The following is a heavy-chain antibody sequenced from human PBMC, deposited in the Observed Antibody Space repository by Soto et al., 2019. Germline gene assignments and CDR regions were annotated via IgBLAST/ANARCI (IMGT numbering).Heavy chain of an antibody. Sequence: SETLSLTCTVSGGSVSSGSYYWSWIRQPPGKGLEWIGYIYYSGSTNYNPSLKSRVTISVDTSKNQFSLKLSSVTAADTAVYYCGRVNFGVVTPPPGNGSAPGGQGPLVPVPS. V-gene: IGHV4-61*01. CDR1: GGSVSSGSYY. CDR3: GRVNFGVVTPPPGNGSAP. D-gene: IGHD2-21*02. CDR2: IYYSGST. J-gene: IGHJ5*02.